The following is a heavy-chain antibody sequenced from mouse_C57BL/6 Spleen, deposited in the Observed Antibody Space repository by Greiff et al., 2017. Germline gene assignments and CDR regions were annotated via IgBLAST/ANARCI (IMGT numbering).Heavy chain of an antibody. Sequence: EVKLMESGGGLVKPGGSLKLSCAASGFTFSSYTMSWVRQTPEKRLEWVATISGGGGNTYYPDSVKGRFTISRDHAKNTLYLQMSSLRSEDTALYYCARLSGSSYYFDYWGQGTTLTVSS. J-gene: IGHJ2*01. V-gene: IGHV5-9*01. D-gene: IGHD1-1*01. CDR2: ISGGGGNT. CDR3: ARLSGSSYYFDY. CDR1: GFTFSSYT.